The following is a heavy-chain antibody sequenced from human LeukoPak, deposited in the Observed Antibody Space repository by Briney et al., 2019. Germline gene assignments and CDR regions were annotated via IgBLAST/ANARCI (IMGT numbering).Heavy chain of an antibody. CDR3: ARGSGYESFFDY. Sequence: GGSLRLSCAASGFTFSSYAMSWVRQAPGKGLEWVSAISGSGGSTYYADSVKGRFTISRDNSKNTLYLQMNSLRAEDTAVYYCARGSGYESFFDYWGQGTLVTVSS. CDR2: ISGSGGST. J-gene: IGHJ4*02. D-gene: IGHD5-12*01. CDR1: GFTFSSYA. V-gene: IGHV3-23*01.